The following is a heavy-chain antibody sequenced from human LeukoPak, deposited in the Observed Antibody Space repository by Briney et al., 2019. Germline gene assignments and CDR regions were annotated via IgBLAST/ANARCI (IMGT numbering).Heavy chain of an antibody. CDR3: ARETLGYSYGYGKSWFDP. CDR2: IYYSGST. Sequence: SETLSLTCTVSGGSISSSSYYWGWIRQPPGKGLEWIGSIYYSGSTYYNPSLKSRVTISVDTSKNQFSLKLSSVTAADTAVYYCARETLGYSYGYGKSWFDPWGQGTLVTVSS. CDR1: GGSISSSSYY. J-gene: IGHJ5*02. D-gene: IGHD5-18*01. V-gene: IGHV4-39*02.